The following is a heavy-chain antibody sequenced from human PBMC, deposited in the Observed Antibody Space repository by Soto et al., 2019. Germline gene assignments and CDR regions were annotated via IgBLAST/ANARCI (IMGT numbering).Heavy chain of an antibody. D-gene: IGHD3-10*01. CDR3: ARDRGRSYGMDV. CDR2: IYYSGST. Sequence: QVQLQESGPGLVKPSQTLSLTCTVSGGSISSGDYYWSWIRQPPGKGLEWIGYIYYSGSTYYNPSLKSRVTISVDTSKNQFAMKLSSVTAADTAVYSCARDRGRSYGMDVWGQGTTVTVS. V-gene: IGHV4-30-4*01. CDR1: GGSISSGDYY. J-gene: IGHJ6*02.